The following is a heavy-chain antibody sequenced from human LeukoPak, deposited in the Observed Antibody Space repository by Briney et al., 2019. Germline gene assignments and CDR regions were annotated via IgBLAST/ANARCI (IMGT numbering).Heavy chain of an antibody. J-gene: IGHJ4*02. Sequence: SETLSLTCTVSGGSISSYYWSWIRQPPGKGLEWIGYIYYSGSTNYNPSLKSRVTISVDTSKNQFSLKLSSVTAADTAVYYCARLEIAAAGTGGYWGQGTLVTVSS. V-gene: IGHV4-59*08. CDR1: GGSISSYY. CDR2: IYYSGST. D-gene: IGHD6-13*01. CDR3: ARLEIAAAGTGGY.